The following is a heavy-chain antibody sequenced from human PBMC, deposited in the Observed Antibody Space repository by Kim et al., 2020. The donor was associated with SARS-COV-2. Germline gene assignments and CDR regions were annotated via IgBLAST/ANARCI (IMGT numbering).Heavy chain of an antibody. Sequence: GGSLRLSCAAAGFTFSSYAMNWVRQAPGKGLEWVSGISGSGGKTYYADSVKGRFTISRDNSKNTLYLQMNSLRAEDTALYYCAKDHQVSVLRFFDWQDPTYFDYWGQGTLVTVSS. V-gene: IGHV3-23*01. CDR3: AKDHQVSVLRFFDWQDPTYFDY. CDR2: ISGSGGKT. J-gene: IGHJ4*02. D-gene: IGHD3-9*01. CDR1: GFTFSSYA.